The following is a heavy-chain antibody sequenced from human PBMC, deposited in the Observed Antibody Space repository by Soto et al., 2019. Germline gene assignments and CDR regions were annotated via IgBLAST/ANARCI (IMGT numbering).Heavy chain of an antibody. CDR2: ISSSSSTI. V-gene: IGHV3-48*01. Sequence: PGGSLILSCAASGFTFSSYSMNWVRQAPGKGLEWVSYISSSSSTIYYADSVKGRFTISRDNAKNSLYLQMNSLRAEDTAVYYCAFGGGYCSSTSCYPHYFDYWGQGTLVTVSS. CDR3: AFGGGYCSSTSCYPHYFDY. CDR1: GFTFSSYS. J-gene: IGHJ4*02. D-gene: IGHD2-2*01.